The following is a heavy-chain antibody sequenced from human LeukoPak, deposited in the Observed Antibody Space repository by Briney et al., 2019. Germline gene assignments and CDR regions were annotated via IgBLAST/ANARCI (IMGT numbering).Heavy chain of an antibody. V-gene: IGHV1-18*01. Sequence: ASVKVSCKASGYTFINYGISWVRQAPGQGLEWMGWISAYSGNTNYGKKLQGRVTMTTDTSTRTAYMELRSLRSDDTAVYYCARASWLLDPGGDDYWGQGTLVTVSS. J-gene: IGHJ4*02. CDR1: GYTFINYG. CDR2: ISAYSGNT. CDR3: ARASWLLDPGGDDY. D-gene: IGHD3-22*01.